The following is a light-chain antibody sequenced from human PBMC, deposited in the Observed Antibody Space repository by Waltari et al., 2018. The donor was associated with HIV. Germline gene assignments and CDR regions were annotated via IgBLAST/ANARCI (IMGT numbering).Light chain of an antibody. J-gene: IGLJ2*01. CDR2: DNN. V-gene: IGLV1-51*01. Sequence: QSVLTQPPSVSAAPGQKVTISCSGSSSNIGNNYVSWYQQPPGTAPKLRIFDNNKRPSGIPDRFSGSKSGTSATLGITGLQTGDEADYYCGTWDSSLSAVVFGGGTKLTVL. CDR3: GTWDSSLSAVV. CDR1: SSNIGNNY.